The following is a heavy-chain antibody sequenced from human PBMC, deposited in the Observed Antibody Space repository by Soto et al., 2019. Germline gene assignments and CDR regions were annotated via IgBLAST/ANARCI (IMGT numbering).Heavy chain of an antibody. D-gene: IGHD6-13*01. V-gene: IGHV1-2*04. CDR1: GYTFTGYY. CDR3: ARDLGGDIAAAGAPNYYYYGMDV. Sequence: VASVKVSCKASGYTFTGYYMHWVRQAPGQGLEWVGWINPNSGGTNYAQKFQGWVTMTRDTSISTAYMELSRLRSDDTAVHYCARDLGGDIAAAGAPNYYYYGMDVWGQGTTVTVSS. CDR2: INPNSGGT. J-gene: IGHJ6*02.